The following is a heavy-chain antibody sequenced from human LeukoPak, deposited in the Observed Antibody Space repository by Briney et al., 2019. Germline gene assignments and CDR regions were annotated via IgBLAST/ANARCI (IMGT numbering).Heavy chain of an antibody. V-gene: IGHV1-46*01. Sequence: ASVKVSCKASGYTFTSYYMHWVRQAPGQGLEWMGIINPSGGSTSYAQKFQGRVTMTRDMSTSTVYMELSSLRSEDTAVYYCARSYYDFWSGYPNFDYWGQGTLVSVSS. CDR3: ARSYYDFWSGYPNFDY. D-gene: IGHD3-3*01. J-gene: IGHJ4*02. CDR2: INPSGGST. CDR1: GYTFTSYY.